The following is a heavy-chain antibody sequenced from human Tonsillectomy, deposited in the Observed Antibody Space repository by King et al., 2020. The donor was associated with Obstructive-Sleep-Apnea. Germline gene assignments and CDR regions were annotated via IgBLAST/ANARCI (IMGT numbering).Heavy chain of an antibody. J-gene: IGHJ6*02. CDR3: AKSVGQWLPYYWYGMDV. CDR1: GFTFSSYG. CDR2: ISYDGSNK. D-gene: IGHD6-19*01. V-gene: IGHV3-30*18. Sequence: VQLVESGGGVVQPGRSLRLSCAASGFTFSSYGMHWVRQAPGKGLEWVAVISYDGSNKYYADSVKGRFTISRDNSKNTLYLQMNSLRAEDTAVYYCAKSVGQWLPYYWYGMDVWGQGTTVTVSS.